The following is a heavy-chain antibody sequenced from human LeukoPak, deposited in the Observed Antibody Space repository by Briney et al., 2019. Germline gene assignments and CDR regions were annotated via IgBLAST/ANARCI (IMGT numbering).Heavy chain of an antibody. V-gene: IGHV3-7*01. D-gene: IGHD2-2*01. J-gene: IGHJ4*02. Sequence: GGSLRLSCAASGFTFSTYWMAWVRQAPGKGLEWVANIYGDGSRKNYLDSVKGRFTISRDNTKNSVYLQMNSLRAEDTAVYYCARETYCTNTTCPIGDHFDYWGQGTLVTVSS. CDR2: IYGDGSRK. CDR3: ARETYCTNTTCPIGDHFDY. CDR1: GFTFSTYW.